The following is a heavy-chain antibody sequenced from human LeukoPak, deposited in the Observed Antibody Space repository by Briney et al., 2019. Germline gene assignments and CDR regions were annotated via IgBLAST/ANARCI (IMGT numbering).Heavy chain of an antibody. V-gene: IGHV4-30-4*01. J-gene: IGHJ4*02. CDR1: GGSISSGDYY. CDR2: IYYSGST. Sequence: PSETLSLTCTVSGGSISSGDYYWSWIRQPPGKGLEWIGYIYYSGSTYYNPSLKSRVTISVDTSKNQFSLKLSSVTAADTAVYYCARSHPYEWIGSSWYAGPPYYFDYWGQGTLVTVSS. D-gene: IGHD6-13*01. CDR3: ARSHPYEWIGSSWYAGPPYYFDY.